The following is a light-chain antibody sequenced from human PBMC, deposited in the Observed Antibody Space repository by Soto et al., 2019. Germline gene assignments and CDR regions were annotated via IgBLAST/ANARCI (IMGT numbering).Light chain of an antibody. CDR1: SSNIGSNP. J-gene: IGLJ1*01. CDR3: AAWDDILNGYV. CDR2: SNN. V-gene: IGLV1-44*01. Sequence: QSVLTQPPSASGTPRQRVTIYCSGSSSNIGSNPVNWYQHLPGTAPKLLIYSNNQRPSGVPDRFSGSKSGASASLAISGLQSEDETDYYCAAWDDILNGYVFGTGTKLTVL.